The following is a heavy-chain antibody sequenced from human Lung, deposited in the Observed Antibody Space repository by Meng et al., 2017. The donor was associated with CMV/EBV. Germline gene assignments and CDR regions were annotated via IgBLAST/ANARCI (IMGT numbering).Heavy chain of an antibody. CDR1: GGSISSSGYY. CDR3: GREALSIAVASTNH. V-gene: IGHV4-39*07. D-gene: IGHD6-19*01. CDR2: IHYRGST. Sequence: LQLQEAGPGLVRPSETLSLTCTGSGGSISSSGYYWGWIRQPPGKGLEWIGSIHYRGSTYYNPSLKGRVTISVDTSKNQFSLKVNSVTAADTAVYYCGREALSIAVASTNHWGQGTLVTVSS. J-gene: IGHJ5*02.